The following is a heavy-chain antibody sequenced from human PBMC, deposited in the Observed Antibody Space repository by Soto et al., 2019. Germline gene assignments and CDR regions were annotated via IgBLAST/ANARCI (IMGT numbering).Heavy chain of an antibody. D-gene: IGHD3-10*01. CDR2: ITDTGGDA. V-gene: IGHV3-23*01. CDR3: ARGSTDSYPGSRIFDF. CDR1: GLTFGSRA. J-gene: IGHJ4*02. Sequence: GSLSLSCVASGLTFGSRAMTWVRQAPGEGLQWVSTITDTGGDAKYADSVRGRFVISRDNSKETLYLQMTSLTAEDSAMYYCARGSTDSYPGSRIFDFWGRGTLVTVS.